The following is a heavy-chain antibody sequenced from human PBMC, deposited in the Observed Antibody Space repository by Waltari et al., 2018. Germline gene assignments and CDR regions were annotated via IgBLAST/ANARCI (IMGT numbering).Heavy chain of an antibody. CDR1: GSIFSNYW. Sequence: EEQLVESGGGLVQPGGSLRLSCVASGSIFSNYWMHWVRQVPGKGLVGVARISEDGRVANYADSVQGRFTVSRDNARNTLYLQMDSLRVEDTAVYYCARHLHYWGQGTLVTVSS. V-gene: IGHV3-74*01. CDR2: ISEDGRVA. CDR3: ARHLHY. J-gene: IGHJ4*02.